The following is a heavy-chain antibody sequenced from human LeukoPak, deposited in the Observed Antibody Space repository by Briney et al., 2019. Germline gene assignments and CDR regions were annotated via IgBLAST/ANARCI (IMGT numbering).Heavy chain of an antibody. CDR1: GFTFSSFA. V-gene: IGHV3-23*01. Sequence: GGSLRLSCAASGFTFSSFAMSWVRQAPGKGLEWVSDITGSGGSTYYADSVKGRFTISRDNAKNSLYLQMHSLRDEDTAVYYCARDLNIGGDNYWGQGTLVTVSS. J-gene: IGHJ4*02. CDR2: ITGSGGST. D-gene: IGHD2/OR15-2a*01. CDR3: ARDLNIGGDNY.